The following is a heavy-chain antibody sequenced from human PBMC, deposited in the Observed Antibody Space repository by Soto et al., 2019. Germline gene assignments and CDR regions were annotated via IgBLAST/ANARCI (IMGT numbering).Heavy chain of an antibody. CDR3: ASLAEYCNGIKCYSNFDF. CDR1: GYNFTNFD. V-gene: IGHV1-8*01. CDR2: MNPSSGET. J-gene: IGHJ4*01. D-gene: IGHD2-15*01. Sequence: ASVKVSCKTSGYNFTNFDINWVRQAPGRGLVWMGWMNPSSGETGSAQNFQGRVTMTRDISTRTFFMQLTSLRSEDTAIYYCASLAEYCNGIKCYSNFDFWGRGTQVTVS.